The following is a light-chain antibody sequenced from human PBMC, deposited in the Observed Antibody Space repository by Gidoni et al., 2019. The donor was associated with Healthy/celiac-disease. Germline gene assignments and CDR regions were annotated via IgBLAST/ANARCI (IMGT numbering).Light chain of an antibody. CDR2: DAS. J-gene: IGKJ2*01. V-gene: IGKV3-11*01. Sequence: EIVLTQSPATLSLSPGERATLSCRASQSVSSYLAWYQPKPGQAPRLLIYDASNRATGIPARFSCSWSGTDFTLTISSLEPEDFAVYYCQQRSNWPPYTFGQGTKLEIK. CDR3: QQRSNWPPYT. CDR1: QSVSSY.